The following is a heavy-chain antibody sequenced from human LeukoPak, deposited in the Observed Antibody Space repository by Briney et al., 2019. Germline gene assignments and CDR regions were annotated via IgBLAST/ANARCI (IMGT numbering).Heavy chain of an antibody. D-gene: IGHD3-22*01. CDR3: ARHGHDSSESLDY. CDR1: GGSISSYY. V-gene: IGHV4-59*08. J-gene: IGHJ4*02. CDR2: IYYSGST. Sequence: NTSETLSLTCTVSGGSISSYYWSWIRQPPGKGLEWIGYIYYSGSTNYNPSLKSRVTISVDTSKNQFSLKLSSVTAADTAVYYCARHGHDSSESLDYWGQGTLVTVSS.